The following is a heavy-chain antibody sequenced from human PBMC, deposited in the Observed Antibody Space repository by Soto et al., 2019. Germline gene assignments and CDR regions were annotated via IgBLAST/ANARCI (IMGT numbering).Heavy chain of an antibody. V-gene: IGHV4-30-4*01. CDR3: ARARDYGDTTTRHYYYGMDV. J-gene: IGHJ6*02. D-gene: IGHD4-17*01. CDR2: IYYSGST. Sequence: QVQLQESGPGLVKPSQTLSLTCTVSGGSISSGDYYWSWIRQPPGKGLEWIGYIYYSGSTYYNPSLKRRVTISVDTSKNQFSLKLSSVTAADTAVYYCARARDYGDTTTRHYYYGMDVWGQGTTVTVSS. CDR1: GGSISSGDYY.